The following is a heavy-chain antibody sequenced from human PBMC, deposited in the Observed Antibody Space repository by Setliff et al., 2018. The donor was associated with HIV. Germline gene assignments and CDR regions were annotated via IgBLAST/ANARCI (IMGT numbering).Heavy chain of an antibody. J-gene: IGHJ6*03. CDR2: IWYDGSNK. Sequence: GSLRLSCAASGFTFSSYGMHWVRQAPGKGLEWVAVIWYDGSNKYYADSVKGRFTISRDNSKNTLYLQMNSLRAEDTAVYYCAKEADDFWSGFRAYYYYMDVWGKGT. D-gene: IGHD3-3*01. CDR1: GFTFSSYG. CDR3: AKEADDFWSGFRAYYYYMDV. V-gene: IGHV3-33*06.